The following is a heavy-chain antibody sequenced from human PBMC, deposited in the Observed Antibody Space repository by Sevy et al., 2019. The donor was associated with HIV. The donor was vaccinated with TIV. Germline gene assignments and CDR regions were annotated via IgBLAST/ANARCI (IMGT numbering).Heavy chain of an antibody. V-gene: IGHV3-9*01. CDR2: ISWNSGSI. CDR1: GFTFDDYA. J-gene: IGHJ4*02. CDR3: AKDMITFGGVISFSDY. D-gene: IGHD3-16*02. Sequence: GGSLRLSCAASGFTFDDYAMHWVRQAPGKGLEWLSGISWNSGSIGYADSVKGRFTISRDNAKNSLYLQMNSLRAEDTALYYCAKDMITFGGVISFSDYWGQGTLVTVSS.